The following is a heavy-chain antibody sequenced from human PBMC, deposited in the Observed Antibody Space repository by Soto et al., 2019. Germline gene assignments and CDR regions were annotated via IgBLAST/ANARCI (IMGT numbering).Heavy chain of an antibody. J-gene: IGHJ4*02. CDR2: IWYDGSNK. CDR3: ARGLRAAAGTLGVGATTGTFGY. CDR1: GFTFSSYG. Sequence: GGPLRLSCAASGFTFSSYGMHWVRQAPGKGLEWVAVIWYDGSNKYYADSVKGRFTISRDNSKNTLYLQMNSLRAEDTAVYYCARGLRAAAGTLGVGATTGTFGYWGQGTLVTVSS. V-gene: IGHV3-33*01. D-gene: IGHD6-13*01.